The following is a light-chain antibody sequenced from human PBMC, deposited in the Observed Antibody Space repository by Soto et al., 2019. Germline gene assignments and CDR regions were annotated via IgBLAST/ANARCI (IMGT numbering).Light chain of an antibody. CDR3: QQSYSTLYT. Sequence: DIQMTQSPSTVSASVGDSVSITCRASQTIDTWVAWYQQKPGNAPELLIFEASHVKPGVPPRFSGSGSGTEFTLTISSLQPEDFATYYCQQSYSTLYTFGQGTKLEIK. CDR2: EAS. CDR1: QTIDTW. V-gene: IGKV1-5*01. J-gene: IGKJ2*01.